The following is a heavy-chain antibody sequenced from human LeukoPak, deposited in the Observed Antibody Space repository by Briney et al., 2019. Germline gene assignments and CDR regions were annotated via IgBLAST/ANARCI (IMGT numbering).Heavy chain of an antibody. CDR3: ARGRCIGGSFYNAFDI. Sequence: GGSLRLSGAASGFTFDDYGMSWVRQAPGKGLEWVSGINWNGGSTGYADSVKGRFTISRDNAKNSLYLQMNSLRAEDTALYYCARGRCIGGSFYNAFDIWGQGTMVTVSS. CDR2: INWNGGST. CDR1: GFTFDDYG. V-gene: IGHV3-20*04. D-gene: IGHD2-15*01. J-gene: IGHJ3*02.